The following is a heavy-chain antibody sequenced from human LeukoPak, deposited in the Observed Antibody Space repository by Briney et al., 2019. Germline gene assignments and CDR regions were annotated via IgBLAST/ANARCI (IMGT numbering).Heavy chain of an antibody. J-gene: IGHJ2*01. CDR3: ARLVRSFDL. CDR1: GGSISRHY. Sequence: SETLSLTCTVSGGSISRHYWTWIRQPPGKGLEWIGHAYYSGSTNYNPSLKSRVTLSLDTSKNQFSLRLSSVAAADAAVYYCARLVRSFDLWGRGTLVTVSS. CDR2: AYYSGST. V-gene: IGHV4-59*08.